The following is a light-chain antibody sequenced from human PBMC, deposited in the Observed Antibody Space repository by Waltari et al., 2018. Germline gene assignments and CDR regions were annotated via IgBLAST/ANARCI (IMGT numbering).Light chain of an antibody. CDR1: NIVSRS. Sequence: SYVLTQPPSVSVAPGNTARITCGGHNIVSRSVQWYQQKPGQAPVLVVYDESDRPSGIPERFSGSNSGNTATLTISRVEAGDEADYYCQVWDSSSDHPVVFGGGTKLTVL. J-gene: IGLJ2*01. CDR2: DES. CDR3: QVWDSSSDHPVV. V-gene: IGLV3-21*03.